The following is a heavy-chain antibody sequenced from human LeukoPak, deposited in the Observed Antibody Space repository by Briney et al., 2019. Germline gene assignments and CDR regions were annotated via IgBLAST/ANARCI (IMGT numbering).Heavy chain of an antibody. J-gene: IGHJ4*02. CDR2: ISTEGLT. V-gene: IGHV3-53*01. CDR1: GRRIIKK. D-gene: IGHD2-15*01. Sequence: GGSLRLSCVDLGGRRIIKKKSWVRQAPGKGLEWVSLISTEGLTYYADSVKGRFTISRDNSKNSLYLQMNSLRAEDTAFYYCARGRGGDWGQGTLVTVSS. CDR3: ARGRGGD.